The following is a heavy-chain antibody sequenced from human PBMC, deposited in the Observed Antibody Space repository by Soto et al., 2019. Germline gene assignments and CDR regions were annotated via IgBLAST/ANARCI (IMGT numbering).Heavy chain of an antibody. J-gene: IGHJ4*02. CDR1: GFNFTTDA. D-gene: IGHD6-19*01. CDR2: ISGSGGIT. CDR3: AKTAEAVARTVYGY. Sequence: GGSLSLSPADSGFNFTTDAMGWVLYFSGKGLEWVSAISGSGGITYYADSVKGRFTISRDNSKNTLFLQMSSLSAEDTAVYFCAKTAEAVARTVYGYWGPGTLVTVSS. V-gene: IGHV3-23*01.